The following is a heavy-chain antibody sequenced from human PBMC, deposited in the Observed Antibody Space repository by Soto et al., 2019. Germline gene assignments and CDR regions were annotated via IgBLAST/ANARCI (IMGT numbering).Heavy chain of an antibody. CDR2: ISSRSSTI. Sequence: GGSLRLSCAACGFTFANYRINWSHRAAGKGREWLSYISSRSSTIYYADSVKGRFTISRDNAKNSLYLQMNSLRDEDTAVYYCARDRPRYCSGGTCYSGLYWGKGTLVTGSS. V-gene: IGHV3-48*02. D-gene: IGHD2-15*01. J-gene: IGHJ4*02. CDR1: GFTFANYR. CDR3: ARDRPRYCSGGTCYSGLY.